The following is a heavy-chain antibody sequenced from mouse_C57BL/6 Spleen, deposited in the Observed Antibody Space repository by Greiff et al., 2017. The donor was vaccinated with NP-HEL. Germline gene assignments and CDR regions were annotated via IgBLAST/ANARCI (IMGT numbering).Heavy chain of an antibody. D-gene: IGHD2-3*01. CDR3: AREGRYDGYYVRYFDV. CDR2: INPGSGGT. CDR1: GYAFTNYL. Sequence: VQLQQSGAELVRPGTSVKVSCKASGYAFTNYLIEWVKQRPGQGLEWIGVINPGSGGTNYNEKFKGKATLTADKSSSTAYMQLSSLTSEDAAVYFCAREGRYDGYYVRYFDVWGTGTTVTVSS. J-gene: IGHJ1*03. V-gene: IGHV1-54*01.